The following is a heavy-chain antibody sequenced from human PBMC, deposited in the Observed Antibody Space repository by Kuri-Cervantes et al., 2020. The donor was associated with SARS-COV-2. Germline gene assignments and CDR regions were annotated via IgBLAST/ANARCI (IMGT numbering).Heavy chain of an antibody. CDR2: INTDGSST. V-gene: IGHV3-74*01. CDR1: GFTFSDYY. J-gene: IGHJ4*02. D-gene: IGHD5-18*01. Sequence: GESLKISCTASGFTFSDYYMNWLRQVPGKGLVWVSRINTDGSSTNYADSVKGRFTITRDNAKNTLYLQMNSLSAEDTAVDYFGRVVSYGYEDYWGQGTLVTVSS. CDR3: GRVVSYGYEDY.